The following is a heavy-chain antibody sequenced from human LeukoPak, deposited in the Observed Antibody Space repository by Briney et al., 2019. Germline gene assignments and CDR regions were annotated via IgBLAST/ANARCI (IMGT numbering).Heavy chain of an antibody. CDR2: IYYSGST. D-gene: IGHD1-26*01. CDR1: GGSISSYY. V-gene: IGHV4-59*08. Sequence: PSETLSLTCTVSGGSISSYYWSWIRQPPGKGLEWIGYIYYSGSTNYNPSLKSRVTISVDTSKNQFSLKLSSVTAADTAVYYCARQRVVGAALLGFDIWGQGTMVTASS. CDR3: ARQRVVGAALLGFDI. J-gene: IGHJ3*02.